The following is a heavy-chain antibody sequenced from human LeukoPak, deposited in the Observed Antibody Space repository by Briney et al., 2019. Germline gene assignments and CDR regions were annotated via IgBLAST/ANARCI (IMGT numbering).Heavy chain of an antibody. J-gene: IGHJ5*02. CDR2: LSASGTT. V-gene: IGHV4-4*07. CDR1: GSSISSYH. CDR3: ARDADGSAQFDP. D-gene: IGHD2-2*03. Sequence: SETLSLTCTVSGSSISSYHWTWIRQPAGKGLEWIGRLSASGTTNFNPSLKSRVTISGDKTKKQFSLKLSSVTAADTAVYYCARDADGSAQFDPWGHGTLVTVSS.